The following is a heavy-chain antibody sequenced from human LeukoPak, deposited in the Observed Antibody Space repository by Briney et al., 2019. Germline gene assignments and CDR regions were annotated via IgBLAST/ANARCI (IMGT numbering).Heavy chain of an antibody. Sequence: ASVKVSCKVSGYTLTELSMHWVRQAPGKGLEWMGGFDPEDGETIYAQKFQGRVTMTEDTSTDTAYMELSSLRSEDTAVYYCATAYSSSWYVGDAFDIWGQGTMVTVSS. V-gene: IGHV1-24*01. CDR1: GYTLTELS. CDR2: FDPEDGET. CDR3: ATAYSSSWYVGDAFDI. J-gene: IGHJ3*02. D-gene: IGHD6-13*01.